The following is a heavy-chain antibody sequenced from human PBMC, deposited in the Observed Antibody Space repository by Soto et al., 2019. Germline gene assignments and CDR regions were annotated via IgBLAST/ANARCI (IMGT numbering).Heavy chain of an antibody. CDR2: ITSDGRT. CDR1: GFTFSSYS. V-gene: IGHV3-23*01. Sequence: GSLRLSCAASGFTFSSYSMSWVRQAPGKGLEWVSIITSDGRTYYADSVKGRFTICRDNSKNTVYLQMNSLRAEDTAVYYCAKDYSTVTTDPLSVVLFDYWGQGALVTVSS. J-gene: IGHJ4*02. D-gene: IGHD4-17*01. CDR3: AKDYSTVTTDPLSVVLFDY.